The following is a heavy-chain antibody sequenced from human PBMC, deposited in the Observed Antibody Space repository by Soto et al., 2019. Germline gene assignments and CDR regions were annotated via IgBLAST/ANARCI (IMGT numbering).Heavy chain of an antibody. J-gene: IGHJ4*02. CDR3: AHRPIVGAPI. Sequence: QVQLQESGPGLVKPSGTLSLTCAVFGGSISNSNWWTWVRQPPGKGLDWIGEIFHSGSTNYNSSLMGPVTISVDKANNQFSLKLSSVTAADTAVYYCAHRPIVGAPIWGQGTLVTVSS. CDR2: IFHSGST. V-gene: IGHV4-4*02. D-gene: IGHD1-26*01. CDR1: GGSISNSNW.